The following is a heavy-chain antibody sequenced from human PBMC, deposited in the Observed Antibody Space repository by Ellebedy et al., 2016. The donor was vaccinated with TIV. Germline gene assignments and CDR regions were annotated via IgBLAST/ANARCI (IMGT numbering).Heavy chain of an antibody. J-gene: IGHJ3*02. CDR1: GFTFSRYS. CDR3: AAAAGAGDDAFDI. V-gene: IGHV3-48*01. Sequence: GESLKISXAASGFTFSRYSMNWVRQAPGKGLEWVSYISSSSGTIYYADSVKGRFTISRDKAKNSLYLQMNSLRAEDTAVYYCAAAAGAGDDAFDIWGQGTMVTVSS. D-gene: IGHD6-13*01. CDR2: ISSSSGTI.